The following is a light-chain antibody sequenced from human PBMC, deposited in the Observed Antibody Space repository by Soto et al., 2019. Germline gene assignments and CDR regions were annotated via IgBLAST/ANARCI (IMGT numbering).Light chain of an antibody. Sequence: QSALTQPASVSGSPGQSITISCTGTSSDVGPYNLVSWYQHHPVKVPQLIIYETTNRPSGVSNRFSGSKSGNTASLKISGLQAEDEANYHCSSYTGDYTLMFAGGTKVTVL. J-gene: IGLJ3*02. CDR3: SSYTGDYTLM. CDR2: ETT. V-gene: IGLV2-23*01. CDR1: SSDVGPYNL.